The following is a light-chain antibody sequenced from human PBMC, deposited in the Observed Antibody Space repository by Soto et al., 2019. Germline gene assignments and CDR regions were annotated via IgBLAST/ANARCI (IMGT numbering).Light chain of an antibody. CDR2: SNN. CDR1: SSNIGSNT. Sequence: QPVLTQPPSASGTPGQRVTISCSGSSSNIGSNTVSWYQQLPGTAPKLLIFSNNQRPSGVPDRFSGSKSGTSASLAISGLQSEDEADYYCAAWDDSLNGYVFATGTKLTVL. CDR3: AAWDDSLNGYV. V-gene: IGLV1-44*01. J-gene: IGLJ1*01.